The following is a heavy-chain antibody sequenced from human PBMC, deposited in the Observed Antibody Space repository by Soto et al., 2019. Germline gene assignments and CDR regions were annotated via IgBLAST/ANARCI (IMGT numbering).Heavy chain of an antibody. CDR2: ISGSGGTT. D-gene: IGHD2-2*01. CDR3: AKDRSSTSCYAFDY. Sequence: GASVKVSCKASGYTFTSYYMHWARQAPGKGLEWVSAISGSGGTTHYADSVKGRFTISRDNSKNTLYLQMNSLRVEDTAVYYCAKDRSSTSCYAFDYWGQGSLVTVSS. V-gene: IGHV3-23*01. J-gene: IGHJ4*02. CDR1: GYTFTSYY.